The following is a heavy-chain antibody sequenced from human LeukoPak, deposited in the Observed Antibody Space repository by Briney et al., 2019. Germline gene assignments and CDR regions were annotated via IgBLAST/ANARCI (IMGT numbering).Heavy chain of an antibody. Sequence: PGGSLRLSCAASGFTFSSYSMNWVRQAPGKGLEWVSSISSSSSYIYYADSVKGRFTISRDNAKNSLYLQMNSLRAEDTAVYYCARDRADLYSGSSSDYFDYWGQGTLVTVSS. V-gene: IGHV3-21*01. D-gene: IGHD1-26*01. CDR3: ARDRADLYSGSSSDYFDY. CDR1: GFTFSSYS. CDR2: ISSSSSYI. J-gene: IGHJ4*02.